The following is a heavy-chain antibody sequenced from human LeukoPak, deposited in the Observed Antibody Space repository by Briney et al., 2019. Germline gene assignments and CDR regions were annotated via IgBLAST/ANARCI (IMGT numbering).Heavy chain of an antibody. CDR1: GYTFTTYW. Sequence: AESLRISCQGSGYTFTTYWIGWVRQMPGKGLEWVGIIHPGDSDTRYSTSFQGQVTISADKSITTAYLQWSSLKASDTAMYYCGRHQHSGSYGAFDIWGQGTMVTVSS. J-gene: IGHJ3*02. CDR3: GRHQHSGSYGAFDI. D-gene: IGHD1-26*01. V-gene: IGHV5-51*01. CDR2: IHPGDSDT.